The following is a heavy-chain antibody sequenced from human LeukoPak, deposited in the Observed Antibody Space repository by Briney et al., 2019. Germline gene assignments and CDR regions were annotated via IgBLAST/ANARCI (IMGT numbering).Heavy chain of an antibody. Sequence: PGGSLRLSCAASGFTFSSYTINWVRQAPGKGLECVSSISSSSSYRYYADSVKGRFTISRDNAKNSLYLQMNSLRAEDTAVYYCARVVFGVDFEPDAFDIWGQGTMVTVSS. J-gene: IGHJ3*02. CDR1: GFTFSSYT. CDR2: ISSSSSYR. CDR3: ARVVFGVDFEPDAFDI. D-gene: IGHD3-10*01. V-gene: IGHV3-21*01.